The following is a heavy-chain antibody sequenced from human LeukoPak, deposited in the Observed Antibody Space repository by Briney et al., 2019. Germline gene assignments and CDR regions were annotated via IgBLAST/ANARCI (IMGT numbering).Heavy chain of an antibody. V-gene: IGHV1-2*02. CDR1: GYTFTAYY. J-gene: IGHJ6*04. CDR3: ARDFWKASRNGDV. CDR2: INPNSGDT. Sequence: ASVKVSCKASGYTFTAYYMHWVRQAPGQGLEWMGWINPNSGDTNYAQKLQGRVTMTTDTSTSTAYMELRSLRSDDTAVYYCARDFWKASRNGDVWGKGTTVTVSS. D-gene: IGHD1-1*01.